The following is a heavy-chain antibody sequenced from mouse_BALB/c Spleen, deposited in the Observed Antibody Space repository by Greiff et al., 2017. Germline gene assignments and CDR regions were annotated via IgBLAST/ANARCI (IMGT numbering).Heavy chain of an antibody. CDR1: GYTFTSYW. J-gene: IGHJ4*01. CDR2: INPSNGRT. V-gene: IGHV1S81*02. CDR3: ARRFPYAMDD. Sequence: QVQLQQPGAELVKPGASVKLSCKASGYTFTSYWMHWVKQRPGQGLEWIGEINPSNGRTNYNEKFKSKATLTVDKSSSTAYMQLSSLTSEDSAVYYCARRFPYAMDDWGQGTSVTVSS.